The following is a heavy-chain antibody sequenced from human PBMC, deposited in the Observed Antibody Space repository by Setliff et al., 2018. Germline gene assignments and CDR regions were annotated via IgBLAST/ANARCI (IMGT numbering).Heavy chain of an antibody. CDR3: AKAHLTSGWSPPDY. V-gene: IGHV3-48*01. CDR2: ISSSNSGM. CDR1: GPTFSRYS. Sequence: PGGSLRLSCAAPGPTFSRYSMNWVRQAPGKGLEWISYISSSNSGMYYADSVKGRFTISRDSAKNSVYLQMNSLRAEDTAVYYCAKAHLTSGWSPPDYWGQGTLVTVSS. J-gene: IGHJ4*02. D-gene: IGHD6-19*01.